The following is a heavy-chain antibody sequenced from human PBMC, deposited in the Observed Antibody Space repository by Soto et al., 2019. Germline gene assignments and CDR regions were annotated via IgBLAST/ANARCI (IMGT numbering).Heavy chain of an antibody. D-gene: IGHD3-22*01. V-gene: IGHV4-39*01. Sequence: TYTGSAGSPSPHSYFLCWLRQAPEKGLEWIASFFYGGMTYYNPSLKSRVSISVDTSKSQFSLRLISVTAADTAVYYCATAPESYSPAGYYINHFDPWGQGTRVTGS. CDR3: ATAPESYSPAGYYINHFDP. CDR2: FFYGGMT. J-gene: IGHJ5*02. CDR1: AGSPSPHSYF.